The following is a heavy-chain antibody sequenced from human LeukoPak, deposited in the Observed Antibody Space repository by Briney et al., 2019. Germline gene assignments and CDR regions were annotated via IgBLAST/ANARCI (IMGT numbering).Heavy chain of an antibody. CDR3: ARRFAPSRNDAFDI. Sequence: PSETLSLTCTVSGGSISSSSYYWGWIRQPPGKGLEWIGTIYYSGSTYYSPSLKSRVTISVDTSKNQFSLKLSSVTASDTAVYYCARRFAPSRNDAFDIWGQGTMVTVSS. CDR2: IYYSGST. CDR1: GGSISSSSYY. D-gene: IGHD3-10*01. J-gene: IGHJ3*02. V-gene: IGHV4-39*01.